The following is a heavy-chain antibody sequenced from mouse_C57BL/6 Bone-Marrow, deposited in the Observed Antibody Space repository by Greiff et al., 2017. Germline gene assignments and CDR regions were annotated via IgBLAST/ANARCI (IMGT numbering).Heavy chain of an antibody. CDR3: ACYYCGISLYAMDH. CDR1: GFSLTSYG. V-gene: IGHV2-2*01. D-gene: IGHD1-1*01. CDR2: IWSGGST. J-gene: IGHJ4*01. Sequence: QVQLKESGPGLVQPSQSLSITCTVSGFSLTSYGVHWVRQSPGKGLEWLGVIWSGGSTAYNAAFISRLSISKDNSTTQVSFKMNSLQADDTAIDYCACYYCGISLYAMDHRGQGTSVTVSS.